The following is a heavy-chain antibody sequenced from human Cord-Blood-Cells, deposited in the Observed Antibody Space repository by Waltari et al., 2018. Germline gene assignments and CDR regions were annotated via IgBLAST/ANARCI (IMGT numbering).Heavy chain of an antibody. CDR1: GYTFTSYA. J-gene: IGHJ2*01. CDR2: INAGNGNT. CDR3: ARDRTGGTRYFDL. V-gene: IGHV1-3*01. D-gene: IGHD2-8*02. Sequence: QVQLVQSGAEVKKPGASVKVSCKASGYTFTSYAMHWVRQAPGQRLEGMGWINAGNGNTKYSQRFQGRVTITRDTSASTAYMELSSLRSEDTAVYYWARDRTGGTRYFDLWGRGTLVTVSS.